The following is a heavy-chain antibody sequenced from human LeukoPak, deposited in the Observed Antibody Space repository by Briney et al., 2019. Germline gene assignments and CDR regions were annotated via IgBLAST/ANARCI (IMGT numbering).Heavy chain of an antibody. J-gene: IGHJ4*02. CDR3: ARSGGDYSNYYFDY. V-gene: IGHV1-69*05. CDR2: IIPIFGTA. CDR1: GGTFISYA. D-gene: IGHD4-11*01. Sequence: GASVKVSCKASGGTFISYAISWVRQAPGQGLEWMGGIIPIFGTADYAQKLQGRVTMTTDTSTSTAYMELRSLRSDDTAVYYCARSGGDYSNYYFDYWGQGTLVTVSS.